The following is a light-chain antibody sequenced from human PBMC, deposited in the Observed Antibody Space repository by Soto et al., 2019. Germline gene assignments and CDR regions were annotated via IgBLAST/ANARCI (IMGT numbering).Light chain of an antibody. Sequence: EIVLTQSPATLSLSPGERDTLSCRASQSISSYFAWYQQKPGQAPRLLISAASNRATGIPARFSGSGYGTYFTLTISSLEPEDFAVYYCQLRNNWLFTLGHGTQLEIK. J-gene: IGKJ2*01. CDR3: QLRNNWLFT. CDR1: QSISSY. CDR2: AAS. V-gene: IGKV3-11*01.